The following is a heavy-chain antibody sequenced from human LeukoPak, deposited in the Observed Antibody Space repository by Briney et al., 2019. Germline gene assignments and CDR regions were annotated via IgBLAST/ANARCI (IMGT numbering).Heavy chain of an antibody. V-gene: IGHV4-39*01. J-gene: IGHJ4*02. CDR2: TYYSGST. Sequence: SETLSLTCTVSGGSISSSSYYWGWIRQPPGKGLEWIGSTYYSGSTYYNPSLKSRVTISVDTSKNQFSLKLSSVTAADTAVYYCARHFLYDFWSGYPEVFDYWGQGTLVTVSS. CDR3: ARHFLYDFWSGYPEVFDY. CDR1: GGSISSSSYY. D-gene: IGHD3-3*01.